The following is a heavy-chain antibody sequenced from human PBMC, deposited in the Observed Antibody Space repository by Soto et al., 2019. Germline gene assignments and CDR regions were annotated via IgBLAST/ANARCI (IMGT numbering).Heavy chain of an antibody. Sequence: PSETLSLTCTVSGGSISNYYWSWIRQAPGKGLEWIGYIYYTTNYNPSLKSRVTISVDTSKNQFSLKLSSVTAADTAVYYCARERPDGSRLDPWGQGTLVTVSS. D-gene: IGHD6-13*01. CDR2: IYYTT. V-gene: IGHV4-59*12. J-gene: IGHJ5*02. CDR1: GGSISNYY. CDR3: ARERPDGSRLDP.